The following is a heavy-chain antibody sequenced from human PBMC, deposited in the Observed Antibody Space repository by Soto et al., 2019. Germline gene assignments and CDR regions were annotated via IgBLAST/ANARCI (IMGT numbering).Heavy chain of an antibody. V-gene: IGHV1-18*01. CDR2: ISAYNGNT. Sequence: ASVKVSCKASGYTFTSYGISWVRQAPGQGLEWMGWISAYNGNTNYAQKLQGRVTMTTDTSTSTAYMELRSLRSDDTAVYYCARNSWPSPIHITYYYDSSGYYGIEWFDPWGQGTLVTVSS. D-gene: IGHD3-22*01. CDR3: ARNSWPSPIHITYYYDSSGYYGIEWFDP. CDR1: GYTFTSYG. J-gene: IGHJ5*02.